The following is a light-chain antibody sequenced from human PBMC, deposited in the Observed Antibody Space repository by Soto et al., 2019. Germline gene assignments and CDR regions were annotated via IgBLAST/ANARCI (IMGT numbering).Light chain of an antibody. CDR1: QSVSSN. V-gene: IGKV3-15*01. Sequence: EIVLTQFPYTLSLSTGGGATLSCRASQSVSSNLAWYQQKPGQAPRLLIYGASTRATGIPARFSGSGSGTEFTLTISSLQSEDFAVYYCQQYNNWPPLTFGGGTKVDIK. J-gene: IGKJ4*01. CDR2: GAS. CDR3: QQYNNWPPLT.